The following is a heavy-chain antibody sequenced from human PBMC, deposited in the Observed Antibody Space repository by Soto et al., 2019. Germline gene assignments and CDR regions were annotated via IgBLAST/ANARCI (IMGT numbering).Heavy chain of an antibody. CDR2: ISGSSCST. CDR3: ARGPREDLFRGYSYGFYYFDY. V-gene: IGHV3-23*01. Sequence: PGGSVRLSCAASGFTFSSYAMSWVRQALGKGLEWVSAISGSSCSTYYADSVKGRFTISRDNSKSTLYLQMNSLRAEDTAVYYCARGPREDLFRGYSYGFYYFDYWGQGTLVTVSS. D-gene: IGHD5-18*01. J-gene: IGHJ4*02. CDR1: GFTFSSYA.